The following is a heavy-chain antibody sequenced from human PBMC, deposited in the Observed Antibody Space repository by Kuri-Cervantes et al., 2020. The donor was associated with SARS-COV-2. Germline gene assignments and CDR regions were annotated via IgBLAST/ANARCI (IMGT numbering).Heavy chain of an antibody. Sequence: ASVKVSCKASGYTFTGYYMHWVRQAPGQGLEWMGWINPNSGGTNYAQKFQGRVTMTRDTSISTAYMELSRLRSDDTAVYYCARAGPKGLPADIAANWGQGTLVTVSS. CDR2: INPNSGGT. D-gene: IGHD6-13*01. V-gene: IGHV1-2*02. CDR1: GYTFTGYY. J-gene: IGHJ4*02. CDR3: ARAGPKGLPADIAAN.